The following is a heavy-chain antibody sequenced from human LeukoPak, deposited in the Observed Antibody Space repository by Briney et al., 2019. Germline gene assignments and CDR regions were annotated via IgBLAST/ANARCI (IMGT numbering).Heavy chain of an antibody. CDR3: TRAAVADTPQYYFDY. CDR1: GFTFGDYP. Sequence: GGSLRLSCTASGFTFGDYPMSWFRQAPGKGLEWISFIRGKAYGETTEYAASVKGRFTISRDDSKSIAYLQMNSLKTEDTAVCYCTRAAVADTPQYYFDYWGQGTLVTVSS. V-gene: IGHV3-49*03. CDR2: IRGKAYGETT. D-gene: IGHD6-19*01. J-gene: IGHJ4*02.